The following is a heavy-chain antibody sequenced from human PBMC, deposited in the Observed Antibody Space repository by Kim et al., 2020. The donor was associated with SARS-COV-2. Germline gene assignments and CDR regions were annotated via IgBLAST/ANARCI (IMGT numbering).Heavy chain of an antibody. D-gene: IGHD2-2*01. CDR2: IWYDGSNK. Sequence: GGSLRLSCTASGFTFSSYGMHWVRQAPGKGLEWVAVIWYDGSNKYYADSVKGRFTISRDNSKNTLYLQMNSLRAEDTAVYYCARDGDIVVVPAAIQYYYYGMDVWGQGTTVTVSS. J-gene: IGHJ6*02. V-gene: IGHV3-33*01. CDR1: GFTFSSYG. CDR3: ARDGDIVVVPAAIQYYYYGMDV.